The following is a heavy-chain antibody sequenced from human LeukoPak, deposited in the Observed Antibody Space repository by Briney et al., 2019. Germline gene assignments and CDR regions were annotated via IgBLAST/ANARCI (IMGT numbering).Heavy chain of an antibody. CDR2: ISTSGNPI. J-gene: IGHJ4*02. CDR3: ARGFAPHDY. V-gene: IGHV3-48*03. CDR1: GFMVSDYD. Sequence: PGRSLRLSCAASGFMVSDYDMHWVRQAPGKGLEWISYISTSGNPIFYADSVKGRFTISRDNAKNSLYLQMNSLRAEDTAVYYCARGFAPHDYWGQGTLVTVSS.